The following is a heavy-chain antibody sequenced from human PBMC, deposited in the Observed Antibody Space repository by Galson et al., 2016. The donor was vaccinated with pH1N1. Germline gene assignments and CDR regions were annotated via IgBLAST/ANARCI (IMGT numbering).Heavy chain of an antibody. V-gene: IGHV3-33*01. D-gene: IGHD3-16*01. CDR1: GLIFKNFA. Sequence: SLRLSCAASGLIFKNFAMHWVRQAPGKGLEWVAFIWMDGTGQKYADSVKGRFIISRDNSKNTFYLQMNSLGDEDTAIYYCTTDADDPMDVWGIGTTVTVTP. CDR3: TTDADDPMDV. J-gene: IGHJ6*04. CDR2: IWMDGTGQ.